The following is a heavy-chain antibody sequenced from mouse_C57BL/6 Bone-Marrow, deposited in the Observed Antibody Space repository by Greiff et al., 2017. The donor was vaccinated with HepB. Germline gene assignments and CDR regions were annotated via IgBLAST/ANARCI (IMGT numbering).Heavy chain of an antibody. Sequence: EVQLQQSGPELVKPGASVKISCKASGYSFTDYNMNWVKQSNGKSLEWIGVINTNYGTTSYNQKFKGKATLTVDQSSSTAYMQLNSLTSEDSAVYYCSSPGRGDYYSMDYWGQGTSVTVSS. CDR3: SSPGRGDYYSMDY. D-gene: IGHD1-1*01. CDR1: GYSFTDYN. V-gene: IGHV1-39*01. CDR2: INTNYGTT. J-gene: IGHJ4*01.